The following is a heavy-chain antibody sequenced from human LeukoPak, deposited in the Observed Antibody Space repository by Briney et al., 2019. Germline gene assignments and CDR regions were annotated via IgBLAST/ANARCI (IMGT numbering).Heavy chain of an antibody. V-gene: IGHV3-48*04. CDR2: ISSSGSTI. Sequence: PGGSLRLSCTASGFSFSTHSMNWVRQAPGKGLEWVSYISSSGSTIYYADSVKGRFTISRDNAKNSLYLQMNSLRAEDTAVYYCAGTRHYGDYAVDYWGQGTLVTVSS. J-gene: IGHJ4*02. CDR3: AGTRHYGDYAVDY. CDR1: GFSFSTHS. D-gene: IGHD4-17*01.